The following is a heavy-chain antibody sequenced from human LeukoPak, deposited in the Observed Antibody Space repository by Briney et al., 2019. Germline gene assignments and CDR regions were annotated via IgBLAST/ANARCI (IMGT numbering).Heavy chain of an antibody. D-gene: IGHD2-21*01. CDR3: AKDFRIGYSAHFDY. J-gene: IGHJ4*02. CDR2: ISYDGSNK. V-gene: IGHV3-30*18. CDR1: GFTFSSYG. Sequence: GGSLRLSCAASGFTFSSYGMHWVRQAPGKGLEWVAVISYDGSNKYYADSVKGRFTISRDNSKNTLYLQVNSLRAEDTAVYYCAKDFRIGYSAHFDYWGQGALVTVSS.